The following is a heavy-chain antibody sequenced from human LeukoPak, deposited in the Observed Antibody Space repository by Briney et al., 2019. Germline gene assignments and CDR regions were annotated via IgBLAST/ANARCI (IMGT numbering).Heavy chain of an antibody. CDR3: AREACSSTSCYYYYYYYMDV. Sequence: SETLSLTCAVYGGSFSGYYWSWIRQPPGKGLEWIGEINHSGSTNHNPSLKSRVTISVDTSKNQFSLKLSSVTAADTAVYYCAREACSSTSCYYYYYYYMDVWGKGTTVTVSS. V-gene: IGHV4-34*01. CDR2: INHSGST. J-gene: IGHJ6*03. D-gene: IGHD2-2*01. CDR1: GGSFSGYY.